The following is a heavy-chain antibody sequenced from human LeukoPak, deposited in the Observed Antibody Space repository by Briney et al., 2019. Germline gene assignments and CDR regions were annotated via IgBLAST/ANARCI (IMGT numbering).Heavy chain of an antibody. Sequence: PGGSLRLSCAASGFTFSSYGMHWVRQAPGKGLEWVALISDDGGKKYYADSVKGRFTISRDNSKNTLYLQMNSLRAEDTAVYYCATTGDSSAALDYWGQGTLVTVSS. D-gene: IGHD2-15*01. CDR2: ISDDGGKK. V-gene: IGHV3-30*03. CDR3: ATTGDSSAALDY. CDR1: GFTFSSYG. J-gene: IGHJ4*02.